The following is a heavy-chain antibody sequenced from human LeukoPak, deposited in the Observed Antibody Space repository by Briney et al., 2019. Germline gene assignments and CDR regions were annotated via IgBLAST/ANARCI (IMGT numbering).Heavy chain of an antibody. J-gene: IGHJ4*02. CDR3: AKTDSSSWYSYYFDY. CDR2: IIPIFGTA. V-gene: IGHV1-69*13. D-gene: IGHD6-13*01. Sequence: SVKVSCKASGGTFSSYAISWVRQAPGQGLEWMGGIIPIFGTANYAQKFQGRVTITADESTSTAYMELSSLRSEDTAVYYCAKTDSSSWYSYYFDYWGQGTLVTVSS. CDR1: GGTFSSYA.